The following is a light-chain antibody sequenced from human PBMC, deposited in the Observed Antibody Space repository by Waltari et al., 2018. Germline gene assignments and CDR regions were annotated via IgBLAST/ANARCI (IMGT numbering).Light chain of an antibody. CDR2: GVT. Sequence: QSALTQSASVSGSPGQSITISCTGTSRDVGAYNLVSWYQHLPGRAPKLILSGVTKRPSGISDLFSGSKSGNTASLTISGLQSEDEADYYCSSYTQSRTRVFGGGTKVTVL. J-gene: IGLJ3*02. CDR3: SSYTQSRTRV. V-gene: IGLV2-23*02. CDR1: SRDVGAYNL.